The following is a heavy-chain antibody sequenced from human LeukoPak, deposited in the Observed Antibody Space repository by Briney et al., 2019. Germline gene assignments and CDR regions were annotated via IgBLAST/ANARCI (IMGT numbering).Heavy chain of an antibody. D-gene: IGHD2-21*02. CDR2: MNPNSGNT. CDR3: ARGVRCGGDCYSGWFDP. J-gene: IGHJ5*02. Sequence: ASVKVSCKASGYTFTSYDINWVRQATGQGLEWMGWMNPNSGNTGYAQKFQGRVTMTRNTSISTAYMEPSSLRSEDTAVYYCARGVRCGGDCYSGWFDPWGQGTLVTVSS. CDR1: GYTFTSYD. V-gene: IGHV1-8*01.